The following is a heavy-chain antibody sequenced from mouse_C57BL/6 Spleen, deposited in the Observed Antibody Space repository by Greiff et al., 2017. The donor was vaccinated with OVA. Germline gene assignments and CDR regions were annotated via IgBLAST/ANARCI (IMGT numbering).Heavy chain of an antibody. CDR1: GYTFTDYY. D-gene: IGHD2-4*01. J-gene: IGHJ3*01. Sequence: EVKLQESGPVLVKPGASVKMSCKASGYTFTDYYMNWVKQSHGKSLEWIGVINPYNGGTSYNQKFKGKATLTVDKSSSTAYMELNSLTSEDSAVYYCATSYDYDGGFAYWGQGTLVTVSA. CDR3: ATSYDYDGGFAY. V-gene: IGHV1-19*01. CDR2: INPYNGGT.